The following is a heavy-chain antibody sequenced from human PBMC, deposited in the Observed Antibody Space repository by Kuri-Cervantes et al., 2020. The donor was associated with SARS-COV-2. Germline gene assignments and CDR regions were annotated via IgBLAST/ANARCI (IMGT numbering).Heavy chain of an antibody. V-gene: IGHV1-18*04. D-gene: IGHD6-19*01. J-gene: IGHJ3*02. CDR1: GYTFTGYY. CDR2: ISAYNGNT. CDR3: ARGGIAVAGTETDAFDI. Sequence: ASVKVSCKASGYTFTGYYMHWVRQAPGQGLEWMGWISAYNGNTNYAQKLQGRVTMTTDTSTSTAYMELRSLRSDDTAVYYCARGGIAVAGTETDAFDIWARGPV.